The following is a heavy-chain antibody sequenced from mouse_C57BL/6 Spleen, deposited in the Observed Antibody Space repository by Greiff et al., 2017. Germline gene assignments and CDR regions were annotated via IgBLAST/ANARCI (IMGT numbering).Heavy chain of an antibody. CDR2: ISYSGST. D-gene: IGHD2-4*01. CDR3: ARDDYEGAWFAY. J-gene: IGHJ3*01. CDR1: GYSITSGYD. Sequence: VQLQQSGPGMVKPSQSLSLTCTVTGYSITSGYDWHWIRHFPGNKLEWMGYISYSGSTTYNQSLKSRISITHDTSKNHFFLKLNSVTTEDTATYYCARDDYEGAWFAYWGQGTLVTVSA. V-gene: IGHV3-1*01.